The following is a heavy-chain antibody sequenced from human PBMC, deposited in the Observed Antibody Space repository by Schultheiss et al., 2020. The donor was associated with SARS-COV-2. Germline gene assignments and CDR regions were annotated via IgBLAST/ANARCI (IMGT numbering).Heavy chain of an antibody. J-gene: IGHJ4*02. CDR3: ARSYSGSFDFDY. D-gene: IGHD1-26*01. V-gene: IGHV2-70*04. Sequence: SGPTLVKPTQTLTLTCTFSGFSLSTIGMRVSWIRQPPGKALEWLARIDWDDDKRYSTSLKTRLTIFKDTSKNQVVLTMTNMDPVDTATYYCARSYSGSFDFDYWGQGTLVTVSS. CDR1: GFSLSTIGMR. CDR2: IDWDDDK.